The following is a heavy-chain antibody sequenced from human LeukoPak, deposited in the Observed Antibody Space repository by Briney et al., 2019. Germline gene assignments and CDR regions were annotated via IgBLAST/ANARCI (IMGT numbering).Heavy chain of an antibody. CDR1: GYTFTSYY. V-gene: IGHV1-46*01. J-gene: IGHJ6*03. D-gene: IGHD3-3*01. CDR2: INPSGGST. Sequence: ASVKVSCKASGYTFTSYYMHWVRQAPGQGPEWMGIINPSGGSTSYAQKFQGRVTMTRDTSTSTVYMELSSLRSEDTAVYYCARVKRFLEWSHYYYYMDVWGKGTTVTVSS. CDR3: ARVKRFLEWSHYYYYMDV.